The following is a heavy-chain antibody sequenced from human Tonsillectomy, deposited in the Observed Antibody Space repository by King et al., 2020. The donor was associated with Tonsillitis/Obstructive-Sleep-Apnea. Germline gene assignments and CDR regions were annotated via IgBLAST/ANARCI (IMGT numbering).Heavy chain of an antibody. J-gene: IGHJ4*02. Sequence: VQLVQSGAEVKKPGASVKVSCKASGYTFTDYSIHWVRQAPGQGLECMGWINPNSGGTNYAQKFRGRVTMTRDTSISTAYMELNRLKSDDTAVYYCARLLGQQLLSDLDYWGQGTLVTVSS. V-gene: IGHV1-2*02. D-gene: IGHD4-11*01. CDR1: GYTFTDYS. CDR3: ARLLGQQLLSDLDY. CDR2: INPNSGGT.